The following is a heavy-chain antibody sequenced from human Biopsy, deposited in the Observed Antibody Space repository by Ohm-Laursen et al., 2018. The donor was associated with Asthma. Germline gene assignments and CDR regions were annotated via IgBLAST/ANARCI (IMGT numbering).Heavy chain of an antibody. J-gene: IGHJ4*02. CDR1: GFTFSSYG. CDR3: ARGLDYSGRSGFDY. Sequence: SLRLSCSASGFTFSSYGMDWVRQAPGKGLEWVALMSYDGRIKDYADSVKGRFTISRDNSMNTLYLHMNSLRVEDTAVYYCARGLDYSGRSGFDYWGQGTLVTVSS. V-gene: IGHV3-33*05. CDR2: MSYDGRIK. D-gene: IGHD3-10*01.